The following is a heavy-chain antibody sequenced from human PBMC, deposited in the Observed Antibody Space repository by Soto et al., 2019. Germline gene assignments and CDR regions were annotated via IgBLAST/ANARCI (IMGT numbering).Heavy chain of an antibody. Sequence: PGESLKISCKGSGYSFTSYWIGWVRQMPGKGLEWMGIIYPGDSDTRYSPSFQGQVTISADKSISTAYLQWSSLKASDTAMYYCAMSMYNWNYGPNWFDPWGQGTLVTVSS. D-gene: IGHD1-7*01. CDR3: AMSMYNWNYGPNWFDP. CDR2: IYPGDSDT. J-gene: IGHJ5*02. V-gene: IGHV5-51*01. CDR1: GYSFTSYW.